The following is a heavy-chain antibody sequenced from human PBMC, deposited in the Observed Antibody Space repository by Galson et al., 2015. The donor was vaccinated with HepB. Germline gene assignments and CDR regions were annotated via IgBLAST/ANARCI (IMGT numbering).Heavy chain of an antibody. Sequence: SVKVSCKASGGTFSSYAISWVRQAPGQGLEWMGGIIPIFGTANYAQKFQGRVTVTADQSTSTAYMELSSLGSEDTAVYYCARSAGVIAPALRAPKYSLDYCAQRTLVTVSS. D-gene: IGHD2-15*01. CDR1: GGTFSSYA. CDR3: ARSAGVIAPALRAPKYSLDY. J-gene: IGHJ4*02. CDR2: IIPIFGTA. V-gene: IGHV1-69*13.